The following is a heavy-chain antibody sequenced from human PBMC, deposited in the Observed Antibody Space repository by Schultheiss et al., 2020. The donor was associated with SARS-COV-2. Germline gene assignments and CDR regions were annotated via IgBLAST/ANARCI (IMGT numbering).Heavy chain of an antibody. CDR2: ISAYNGNT. Sequence: ASVKVSCKASGYTFTSYGISWVRQAPGQGLEWMGWISAYNGNTNYAQKLQGRVTMTTDTSTSTAYMELRSLRSDDTAVYYCARDSAYDSSGYYYGHWGQGTLVTVSS. D-gene: IGHD3-22*01. CDR1: GYTFTSYG. CDR3: ARDSAYDSSGYYYGH. V-gene: IGHV1-18*01. J-gene: IGHJ4*02.